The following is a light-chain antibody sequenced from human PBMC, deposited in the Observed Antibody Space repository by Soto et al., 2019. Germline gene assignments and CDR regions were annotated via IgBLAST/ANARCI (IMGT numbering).Light chain of an antibody. CDR3: QQYDDSIT. CDR2: GAS. Sequence: DIVLTQSRDTLYLSPGESATLSCRASQSVSSNYLAWYQQKPGRAPRLLIYGASNRATGIPDRFSGSGSGTDFTLTITRLEPEDFAVFYCQQYDDSITFGQGTRLEIE. J-gene: IGKJ5*01. V-gene: IGKV3-20*01. CDR1: QSVSSNY.